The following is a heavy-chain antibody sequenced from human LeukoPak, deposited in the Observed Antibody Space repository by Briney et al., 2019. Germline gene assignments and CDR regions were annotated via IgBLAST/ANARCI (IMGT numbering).Heavy chain of an antibody. CDR2: ISAYNGNT. CDR1: GYTFTSYG. D-gene: IGHD3-22*01. J-gene: IGHJ4*02. V-gene: IGHV1-18*01. CDR3: ARGREITLIATRYYFDY. Sequence: ASVKVSCKASGYTFTSYGISWVRQAPGQGLEWMGWISAYNGNTNYAQKLQGRVTITADESTSTAYMELSSLRSEDTAVYYCARGREITLIATRYYFDYWGQGTLVTVSS.